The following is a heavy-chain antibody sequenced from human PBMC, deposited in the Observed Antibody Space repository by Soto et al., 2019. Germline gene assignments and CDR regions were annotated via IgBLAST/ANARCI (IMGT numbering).Heavy chain of an antibody. CDR2: ISGNGRII. J-gene: IGHJ4*02. D-gene: IGHD4-17*01. CDR1: GFIFSDYY. V-gene: IGHV3-11*01. Sequence: QVQLVESGGGLVKPGGSLRLSCATSGFIFSDYYMHWIRQAPGKGLEWISYISGNGRIIQYADSAKDRFTISRDNAQNSLYRQMNSLRAEDTALYFCARDFDADSRTDFDYWGQGTLVTVSS. CDR3: ARDFDADSRTDFDY.